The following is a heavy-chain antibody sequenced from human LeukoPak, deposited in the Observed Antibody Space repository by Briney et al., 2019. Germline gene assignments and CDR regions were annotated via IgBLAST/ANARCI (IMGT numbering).Heavy chain of an antibody. D-gene: IGHD4-23*01. CDR2: IYYSGST. J-gene: IGHJ5*02. V-gene: IGHV4-61*01. CDR1: GGSISSSSYY. CDR3: ARDKGAGGNNWFDP. Sequence: SETLSLTCSVSGGSISSSSYYWGWIRQPPGKGLGWIGYIYYSGSTNYNPCLKSRVTISVDTSKNQFSLKLSSVTAADTAVYYCARDKGAGGNNWFDPWGQGTLVTVSS.